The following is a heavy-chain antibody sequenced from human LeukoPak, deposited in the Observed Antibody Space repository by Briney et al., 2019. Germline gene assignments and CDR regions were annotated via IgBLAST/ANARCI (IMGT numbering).Heavy chain of an antibody. CDR3: AREGERGYYDSSGYRTYGMDV. V-gene: IGHV4-61*08. CDR2: IYYSGST. J-gene: IGHJ6*02. CDR1: GGSISSGDYY. D-gene: IGHD3-22*01. Sequence: SETLSLTCTVSGGSISSGDYYWSWIRQPPGKGLEWIGYIYYSGSTNYNPSLKSRVTISVDTSKNQFSLKLSSVTAADTAVYYCAREGERGYYDSSGYRTYGMDVWGQGTTVTVSS.